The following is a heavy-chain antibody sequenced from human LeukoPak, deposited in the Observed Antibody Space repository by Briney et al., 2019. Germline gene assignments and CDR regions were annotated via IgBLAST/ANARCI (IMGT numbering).Heavy chain of an antibody. D-gene: IGHD6-13*01. CDR3: ARGFRAAAGNGGYYYYYYMDV. CDR1: GYTFTSYD. V-gene: IGHV1-8*03. J-gene: IGHJ6*03. CDR2: MNPNRGNT. Sequence: ASVKVSCKASGYTFTSYDINWVRQATGQGLEWMGWMNPNRGNTGYAQKFQGRVTITRNTSISTAYMELSSLRSEDTAVYYCARGFRAAAGNGGYYYYYYMDVWGKGTTVTVSS.